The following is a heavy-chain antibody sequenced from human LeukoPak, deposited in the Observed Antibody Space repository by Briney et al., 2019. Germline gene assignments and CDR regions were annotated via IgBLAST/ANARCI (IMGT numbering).Heavy chain of an antibody. Sequence: PSETLSLTCTVSGGSISSYYWSWIRQPPGKGLEWIGYIYYSGSTNYNPSLKSRVTISVDTSKNQFSLKLSSVTAADTAVYYCARDLGYYGILTGYPYAFDIWGQGTMVTVSS. CDR3: ARDLGYYGILTGYPYAFDI. V-gene: IGHV4-59*01. CDR1: GGSISSYY. J-gene: IGHJ3*02. CDR2: IYYSGST. D-gene: IGHD3-9*01.